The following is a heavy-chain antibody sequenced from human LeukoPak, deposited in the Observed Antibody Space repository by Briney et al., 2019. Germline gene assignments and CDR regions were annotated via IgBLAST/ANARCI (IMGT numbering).Heavy chain of an antibody. Sequence: GGSLRLSCAASGFTFSSYGMHWVRQAPGKGLEWVAVISYDGSNKYYADSVKGRFTISRDNSKNTLYLQMNSLRAEDTAVYYCAKDHISTGDSSGYYYPHDAFDIWGQGTMVTVSS. V-gene: IGHV3-30*18. CDR1: GFTFSSYG. CDR3: AKDHISTGDSSGYYYPHDAFDI. J-gene: IGHJ3*02. D-gene: IGHD3-22*01. CDR2: ISYDGSNK.